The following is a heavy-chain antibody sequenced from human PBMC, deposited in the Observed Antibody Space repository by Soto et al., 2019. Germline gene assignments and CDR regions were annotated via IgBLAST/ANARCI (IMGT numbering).Heavy chain of an antibody. V-gene: IGHV1-69*12. D-gene: IGHD5-12*01. CDR3: ASGIHLWLRRINNGYSG. CDR2: IIPMFGPA. J-gene: IGHJ4*02. Sequence: QVQLVQSGAEVKKPESSVKVSCKAPGGTFSTYAISWVRQAPGQGLEWMGGIIPMFGPANYAQRFQDRVTITADESTNTVYMALSSLRSEDTAVYFCASGIHLWLRRINNGYSGWGQGTLVTVSS. CDR1: GGTFSTYA.